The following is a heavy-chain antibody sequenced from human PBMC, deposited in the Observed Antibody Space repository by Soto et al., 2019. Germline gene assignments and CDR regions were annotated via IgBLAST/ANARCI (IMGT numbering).Heavy chain of an antibody. J-gene: IGHJ4*02. CDR2: FDPEDGET. D-gene: IGHD3-3*01. CDR1: GYTLTELS. CDR3: ATSLRITIFGVVTAGFDY. Sequence: ASVKVSCKVSGYTLTELSMHWVRQAHGKGLEWMGGFDPEDGETIYAQKFQGRVTMTEDTSTDTAYMELSSLRSEDTAVYYCATSLRITIFGVVTAGFDYWGQGTLVTVSS. V-gene: IGHV1-24*01.